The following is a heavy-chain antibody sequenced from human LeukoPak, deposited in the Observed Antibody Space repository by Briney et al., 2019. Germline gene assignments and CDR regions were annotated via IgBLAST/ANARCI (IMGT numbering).Heavy chain of an antibody. V-gene: IGHV3-74*01. Sequence: GGSLRLSCAASGFTFSSYSMHWVRQAPGKGLMWVSLIHNDGTTTSYADSVKGRFTISRDSAKNTLYLQMNSLRAEDTAVYYCTRDLIFGGQGTLVTVSS. J-gene: IGHJ4*02. CDR2: IHNDGTTT. CDR3: TRDLIF. CDR1: GFTFSSYS.